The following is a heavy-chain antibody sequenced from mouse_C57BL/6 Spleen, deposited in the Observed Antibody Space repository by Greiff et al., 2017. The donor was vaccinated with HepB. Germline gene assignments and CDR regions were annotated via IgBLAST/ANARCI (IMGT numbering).Heavy chain of an antibody. CDR1: GFSLTSYG. D-gene: IGHD1-1*01. CDR3: ARNSQSSVFDY. CDR2: IWSGGST. V-gene: IGHV2-2*01. J-gene: IGHJ2*01. Sequence: QVQLKESGPGLVQPSQSLSITCTASGFSLTSYGVHWVRQSPGKGLEWLGVIWSGGSTDYNAAFISSLSIIKDNSKSQVFFKMNRLQADDTAIYYCARNSQSSVFDYWGQGTTLTVSS.